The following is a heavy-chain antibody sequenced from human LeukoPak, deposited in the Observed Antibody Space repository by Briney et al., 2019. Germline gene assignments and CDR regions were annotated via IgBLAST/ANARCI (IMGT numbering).Heavy chain of an antibody. J-gene: IGHJ4*02. CDR3: ARSPSSGDPPFDY. CDR2: IYYSGST. CDR1: GCSISSYY. D-gene: IGHD6-6*01. Sequence: PSETLSLTCTVSGCSISSYYWSWIRQPPGKGLEWIGYIYYSGSTNYNPSLKSRLTISVDTSKNQFSLKLISVTAADTAVYYCARSPSSGDPPFDYWGQGTLVTVSS. V-gene: IGHV4-59*01.